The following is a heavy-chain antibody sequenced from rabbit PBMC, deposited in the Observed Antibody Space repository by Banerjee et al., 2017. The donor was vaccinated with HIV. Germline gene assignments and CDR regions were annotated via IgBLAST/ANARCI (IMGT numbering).Heavy chain of an antibody. CDR1: GFSFSDRDV. D-gene: IGHD1-1*01. CDR2: INASTGKP. CDR3: ARDMTAVIGWNFGW. Sequence: QEQLVESGGGLVKPEGSLKLSCTASGFSFSDRDVMCWVRQAPGKGLEWIACINASTGKPVYATWASGRFTFSKTSSTTVTLQMTSLTAADTATYFCARDMTAVIGWNFGWWGPGTLVTVS. V-gene: IGHV1S45*01. J-gene: IGHJ4*01.